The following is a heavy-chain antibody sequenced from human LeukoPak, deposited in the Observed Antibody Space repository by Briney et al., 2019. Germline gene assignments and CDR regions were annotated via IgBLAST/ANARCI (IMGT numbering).Heavy chain of an antibody. CDR2: IYYTGST. J-gene: IGHJ4*02. CDR1: GGSISSSSYY. Sequence: PSETLSLTCTVSGGSISSSSYYWGWIRQPPGKGLEWIGSIYYTGSTYYNPSLKSRVTISVDTSKNHFSLRLSSVTAADTAVYYCARTLRKGDFWSGYYFDYWGQGTLVTVSS. V-gene: IGHV4-39*02. D-gene: IGHD3-3*01. CDR3: ARTLRKGDFWSGYYFDY.